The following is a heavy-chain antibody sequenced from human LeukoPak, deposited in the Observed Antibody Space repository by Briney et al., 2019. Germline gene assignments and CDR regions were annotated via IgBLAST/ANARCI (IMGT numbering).Heavy chain of an antibody. D-gene: IGHD1-26*01. Sequence: ASGKVSCKASGGTFNSYAISWVRQAPGQGLEWMGRIIPILGIANYAQKFQGRVTITADKSTSTAYMELSSLRSEDTAVYYCARGGGSYNYWGQGTLVTVSS. CDR2: IIPILGIA. V-gene: IGHV1-69*04. CDR3: ARGGGSYNY. CDR1: GGTFNSYA. J-gene: IGHJ4*02.